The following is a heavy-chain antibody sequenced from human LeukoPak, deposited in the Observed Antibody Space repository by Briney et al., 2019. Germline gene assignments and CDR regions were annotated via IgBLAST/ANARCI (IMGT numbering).Heavy chain of an antibody. CDR2: INPNSGGT. Sequence: ASVKVSCKASGYTFTGYYMHWVRQAPGQGLEWMGWINPNSGGTNYAQKFQGRVTMTRDTSISTAYMELSRLRSDDTAAYYCARVDDFWSGYRFDPWGQGTLVTVSS. D-gene: IGHD3-3*01. V-gene: IGHV1-2*02. CDR3: ARVDDFWSGYRFDP. J-gene: IGHJ5*02. CDR1: GYTFTGYY.